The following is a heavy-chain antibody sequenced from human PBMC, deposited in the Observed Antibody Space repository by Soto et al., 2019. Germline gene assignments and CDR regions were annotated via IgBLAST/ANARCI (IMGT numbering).Heavy chain of an antibody. CDR3: ASEYLTYYYGSGSLNWFDP. CDR1: GGSISSSSYY. V-gene: IGHV4-39*01. J-gene: IGHJ5*02. D-gene: IGHD3-10*01. CDR2: IYYSGST. Sequence: SETLSLTCTVSGGSISSSSYYWGWIRQPPGKGLEWIGSIYYSGSTYYNPSLKSRVTISEDTSKNQFSLKLSSVTAADTAVYYCASEYLTYYYGSGSLNWFDPWGQGTLVTVSS.